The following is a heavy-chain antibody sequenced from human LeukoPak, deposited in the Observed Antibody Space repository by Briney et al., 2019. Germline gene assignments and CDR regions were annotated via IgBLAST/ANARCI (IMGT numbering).Heavy chain of an antibody. V-gene: IGHV5-51*01. D-gene: IGHD3-10*01. Sequence: GVSLKISCKGSGYSFTSYWIGWVREMPGKGLEWMGFIYPGDSGTRYSRYFQGQVTISTDKSISTAYLQWSSLKASDTAMYYCARQYMVRGVIVGDYWGQGTLVTVSS. CDR1: GYSFTSYW. J-gene: IGHJ4*02. CDR2: IYPGDSGT. CDR3: ARQYMVRGVIVGDY.